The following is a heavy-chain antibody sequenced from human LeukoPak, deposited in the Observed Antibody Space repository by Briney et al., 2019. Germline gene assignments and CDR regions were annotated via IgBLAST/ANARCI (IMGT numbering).Heavy chain of an antibody. J-gene: IGHJ4*02. CDR3: TTEPAAMITSDY. CDR1: GFTFSRYA. CDR2: IKSKTDGGTT. Sequence: PGGSLRLSCAASGFTFSRYAMNWVRQAPGKGLEWVGRIKSKTDGGTTDYAAPVKGRSTISRDDSKNTLYLQMNSLKTEDTAVYYCTTEPAAMITSDYWGQGTLVTVSS. D-gene: IGHD3-16*01. V-gene: IGHV3-15*07.